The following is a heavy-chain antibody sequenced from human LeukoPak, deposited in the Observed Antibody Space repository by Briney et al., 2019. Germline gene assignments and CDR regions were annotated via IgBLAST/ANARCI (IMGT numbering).Heavy chain of an antibody. D-gene: IGHD3-22*01. CDR3: AVDYYDSSGYFD. Sequence: SVKVSCKASGGTFSSYAISWVRQAPGQGLEWMGRIIPILGIANYAQKFQGRVTITADKSTSTAYTELSSLRSEDTAVYYCAVDYYDSSGYFDWGQGTLVTVSS. V-gene: IGHV1-69*04. CDR1: GGTFSSYA. CDR2: IIPILGIA. J-gene: IGHJ4*02.